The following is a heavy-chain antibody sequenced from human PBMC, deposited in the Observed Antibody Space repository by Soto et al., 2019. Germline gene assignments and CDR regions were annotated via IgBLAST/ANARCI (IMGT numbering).Heavy chain of an antibody. D-gene: IGHD6-13*01. V-gene: IGHV1-18*01. CDR2: ISAYNGNT. J-gene: IGHJ4*02. CDR1: GYTFTSYG. CDR3: ARVSTPGYSSSWYAPFDY. Sequence: QVQLVQSGAEVKKPGASVKVSCKASGYTFTSYGISWVRQAPGQGLEWMGWISAYNGNTNYAQKLQGRVTMTTDTSTSTAYMELRSLRSDDTAVYYCARVSTPGYSSSWYAPFDYWGQGTLVTVSS.